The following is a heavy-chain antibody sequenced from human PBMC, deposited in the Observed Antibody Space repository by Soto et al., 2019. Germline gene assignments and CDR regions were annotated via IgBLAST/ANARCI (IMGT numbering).Heavy chain of an antibody. Sequence: GGSLRLSCAASGFTFSSYAMSWVRQAPGKGLEWVSAISGSGGSTYYEDSVKGRFTISRDNSKNTLYLQMNSLRAEDTAVYYCAKGVGVEIHYYYGMDVWGQGTTVTVSS. D-gene: IGHD1-26*01. V-gene: IGHV3-23*01. CDR1: GFTFSSYA. J-gene: IGHJ6*02. CDR3: AKGVGVEIHYYYGMDV. CDR2: ISGSGGST.